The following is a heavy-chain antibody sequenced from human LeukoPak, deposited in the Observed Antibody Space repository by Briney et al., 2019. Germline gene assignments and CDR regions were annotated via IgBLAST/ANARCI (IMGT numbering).Heavy chain of an antibody. J-gene: IGHJ4*02. V-gene: IGHV1-69*13. CDR3: AREILLGYCSGGSCQGNNLDY. CDR1: GGTFSSYA. Sequence: SVKVSCKASGGTFSSYAISWVRQAPGQGLEWMGGIIPIFGTANYAQKFQGRVTITADESTSTAYMELSSLRSEDTAVYYCAREILLGYCSGGSCQGNNLDYWGQGTLVTVSS. D-gene: IGHD2-15*01. CDR2: IIPIFGTA.